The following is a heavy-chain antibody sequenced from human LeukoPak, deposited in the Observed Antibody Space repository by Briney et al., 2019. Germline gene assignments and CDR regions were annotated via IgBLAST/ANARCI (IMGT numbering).Heavy chain of an antibody. Sequence: GGSLRLSCVASGFTFSSYALSWIRQAPGKGLEWVSSVSTSGGTTYSADSVKGRFTISRDNSKNTLYLQMNSLRAEDTAVFYCARSSRRVGASTPYYYYFYMDVWGKGTTVTVSS. J-gene: IGHJ6*03. V-gene: IGHV3-23*01. CDR2: VSTSGGTT. CDR1: GFTFSSYA. D-gene: IGHD1-26*01. CDR3: ARSSRRVGASTPYYYYFYMDV.